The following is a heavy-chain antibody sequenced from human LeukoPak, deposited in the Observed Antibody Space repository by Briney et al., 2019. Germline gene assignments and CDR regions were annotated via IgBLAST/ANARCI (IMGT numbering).Heavy chain of an antibody. CDR2: IDLSSTYI. CDR3: TRGSYGDYEY. Sequence: GSLRLSCSASRFTFSTYTMNWVRQAPGRGLEWISSIDLSSTYIYYAGSVKGRFTISRDNAQNSLYLQLNSLKAEDTAVYYCTRGSYGDYEYWGQGTLVTVSS. CDR1: RFTFSTYT. D-gene: IGHD4-17*01. V-gene: IGHV3-21*01. J-gene: IGHJ4*02.